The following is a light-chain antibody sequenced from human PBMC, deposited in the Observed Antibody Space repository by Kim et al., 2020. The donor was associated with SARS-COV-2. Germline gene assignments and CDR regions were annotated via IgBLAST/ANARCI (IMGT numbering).Light chain of an antibody. Sequence: PGRTDRITCGGNNIGSKTVHWYQQKPGQAPVLVIYYDSDRPSGIPERFSGSNSGNTATLPISRVEAGDEADYYCQVWDSSSDHVVFGGGTQLTVL. CDR3: QVWDSSSDHVV. CDR2: YDS. CDR1: NIGSKT. V-gene: IGLV3-21*04. J-gene: IGLJ2*01.